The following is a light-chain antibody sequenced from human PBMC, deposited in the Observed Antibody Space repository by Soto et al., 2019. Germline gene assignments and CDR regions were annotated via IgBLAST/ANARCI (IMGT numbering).Light chain of an antibody. CDR1: QSVGSTF. Sequence: EIVLTQSPGTLSLSPVEISTLSCRSSQSVGSTFLAWYQKKPGQDPRLLIYGASSRATGIPDRFSGSGSGTDLNLTISRLEPEDFAVYYCQQYGSSPITFGKGTRLEI. V-gene: IGKV3-20*01. CDR2: GAS. J-gene: IGKJ5*01. CDR3: QQYGSSPIT.